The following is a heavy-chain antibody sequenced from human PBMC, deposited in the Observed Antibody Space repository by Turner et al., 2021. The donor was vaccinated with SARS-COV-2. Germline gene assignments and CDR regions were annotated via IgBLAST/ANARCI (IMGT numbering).Heavy chain of an antibody. D-gene: IGHD3-3*01. CDR2: SYYSGST. J-gene: IGHJ6*02. V-gene: IGHV4-39*01. Sequence: QLQLQESGPGLVKPSEPLSLTCTVSGGSISSSSYYWGWIRQPPGKGLEWIGSSYYSGSTYYNPSLKSRVTISVDTSKNQFSLKLSSVTAADTAVYYCASPSVDFWSGSYYGMDVWGQGTTVTVSS. CDR1: GGSISSSSYY. CDR3: ASPSVDFWSGSYYGMDV.